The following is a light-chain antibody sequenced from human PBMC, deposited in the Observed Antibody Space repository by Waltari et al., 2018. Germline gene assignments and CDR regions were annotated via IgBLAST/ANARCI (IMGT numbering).Light chain of an antibody. V-gene: IGLV2-14*01. J-gene: IGLJ2*01. CDR2: DVT. CDR1: SSDVGGYNY. CDR3: ASYTSTRTVI. Sequence: QSALTQPASVSGSPGQSITISCSGTSSDVGGYNYVSWYQQLPGHAPKLMIYDVTRWPSGVSNRFSGSKSGNTASLTIFGLQAEDEADYYCASYTSTRTVIFGGGTRVTGL.